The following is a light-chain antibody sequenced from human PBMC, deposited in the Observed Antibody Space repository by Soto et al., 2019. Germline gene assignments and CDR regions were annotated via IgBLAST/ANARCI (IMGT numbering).Light chain of an antibody. CDR3: CSYAGSSSLDYV. CDR1: SSDVGTYNL. V-gene: IGLV2-23*03. J-gene: IGLJ1*01. CDR2: EGS. Sequence: QSVLTQPASVSGSPGQSVTISCAGTSSDVGTYNLVSWYQQYPGKAPKVIIYEGSKRPSGVSNRFSGSKSGSTASLTISGLQAEDEGDYCCCSYAGSSSLDYVFGTGTKLTVL.